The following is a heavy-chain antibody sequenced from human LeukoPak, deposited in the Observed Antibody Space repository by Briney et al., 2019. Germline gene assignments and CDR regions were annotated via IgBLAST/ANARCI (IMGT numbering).Heavy chain of an antibody. CDR2: IRYDGSNK. Sequence: GGSLRLSCAASGFTFSSYGMHWVRQAPGKGLEWVAFIRYDGSNKYYADSVKGQFTISRDNSKNTLYLQMNSLRAEDTAVYYCAKPDAVDTAMVSWGQGTLVTVSS. CDR1: GFTFSSYG. D-gene: IGHD5-18*01. CDR3: AKPDAVDTAMVS. V-gene: IGHV3-30*02. J-gene: IGHJ4*02.